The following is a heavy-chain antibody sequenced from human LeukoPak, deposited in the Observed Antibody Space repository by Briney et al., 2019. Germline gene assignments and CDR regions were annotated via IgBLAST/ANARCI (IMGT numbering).Heavy chain of an antibody. Sequence: PGGSLRLSCAASGFTFSSYSMNWVRQAPGKGLEWVSSISSSSSYIYYADSVKGRFTISRDNAKNSLNLQMNSLRAEDTAVYYCASETESYYFDYWGQGTLVTVSS. V-gene: IGHV3-21*01. CDR1: GFTFSSYS. CDR2: ISSSSSYI. CDR3: ASETESYYFDY. D-gene: IGHD1-26*01. J-gene: IGHJ4*02.